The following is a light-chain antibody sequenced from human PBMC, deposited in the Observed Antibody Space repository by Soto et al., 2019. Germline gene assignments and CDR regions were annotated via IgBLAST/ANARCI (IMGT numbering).Light chain of an antibody. J-gene: IGKJ4*01. CDR2: DTS. Sequence: EIVMTQSPASLSVYPGERATLSCRASQSVDIYLAWYQQRPGQAPRLLIYDTSIRAPGIPATFSGSGSGTEFTLTISSLQSEDVAVYYCPQYKDWPPITFGGGTKVQIK. V-gene: IGKV3-15*01. CDR1: QSVDIY. CDR3: PQYKDWPPIT.